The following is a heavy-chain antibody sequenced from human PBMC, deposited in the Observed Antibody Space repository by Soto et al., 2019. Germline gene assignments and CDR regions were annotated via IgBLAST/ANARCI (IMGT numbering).Heavy chain of an antibody. J-gene: IGHJ4*02. V-gene: IGHV1-18*01. D-gene: IGHD6-19*01. CDR1: GYPFTSYG. CDR3: ARGPVAGSDF. CDR2: ISPYSGET. Sequence: QVQLVQSGPEVKKPAASVQVSCKASGYPFTSYGIVWVRQAPGQGLEWMGWISPYSGETRYTEKFQDRLTLTTDRSTSTAYMELRSLTSDDTAVYFCARGPVAGSDFWGQGTLVIVSS.